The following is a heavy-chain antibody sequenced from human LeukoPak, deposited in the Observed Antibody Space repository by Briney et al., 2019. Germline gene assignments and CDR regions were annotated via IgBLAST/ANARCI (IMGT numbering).Heavy chain of an antibody. D-gene: IGHD6-6*01. V-gene: IGHV4-34*01. CDR2: INHSGST. CDR3: ARVAARSGEAFDY. CDR1: GGSLSGYY. J-gene: IGHJ4*02. Sequence: PSETLSLTCGVYGGSLSGYYWSWIRQSPGKGLEWIGEINHSGSTNYNPSLRSRVTISIDKPNNHFSLTLSSVTAADTAVYYCARVAARSGEAFDYWGQGTLVTVSS.